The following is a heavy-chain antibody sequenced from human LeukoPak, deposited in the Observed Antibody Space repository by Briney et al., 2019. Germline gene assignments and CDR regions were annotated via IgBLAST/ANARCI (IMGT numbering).Heavy chain of an antibody. V-gene: IGHV4-34*01. Sequence: SETLSLTCAVYGGSFSGYCWSWIRQPPGKGLEWIGEINHSGSTNYNPSLKSRVTISVDTSKNQFSLKLSSVTAADTAVYYCARAHPRYYYDSSGYLYYFDYWGQGTLVTVSS. J-gene: IGHJ4*02. D-gene: IGHD3-22*01. CDR1: GGSFSGYC. CDR3: ARAHPRYYYDSSGYLYYFDY. CDR2: INHSGST.